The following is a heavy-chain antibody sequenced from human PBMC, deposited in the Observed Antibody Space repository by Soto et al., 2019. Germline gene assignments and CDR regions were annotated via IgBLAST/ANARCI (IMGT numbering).Heavy chain of an antibody. CDR1: GYTFTSYA. Sequence: GASVKVSCKASGYTFTSYAMHWVRQAPGQRLEWMGWINAGNGNTKYSQKFQGRVTITRDTSASTAHMELSSLRSEDTAVYYCARVNYDSPSFYYGMDVWGQGTTVTVSS. J-gene: IGHJ6*02. D-gene: IGHD3-22*01. V-gene: IGHV1-3*01. CDR2: INAGNGNT. CDR3: ARVNYDSPSFYYGMDV.